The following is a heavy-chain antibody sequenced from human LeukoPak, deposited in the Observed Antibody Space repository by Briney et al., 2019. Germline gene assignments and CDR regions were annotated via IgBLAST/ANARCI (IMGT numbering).Heavy chain of an antibody. CDR1: GFIFSTYA. D-gene: IGHD1-14*01. Sequence: GGSLRLSCTASGFIFSTYAMSWVRQVPGKGLEWVSTISDNGDATYYADSVKGRFTISRDNSKSTLYLQMNSLRAEETAVYSCAKDIRGNTGLGSVDVWGKGTTVTVSS. CDR3: AKDIRGNTGLGSVDV. J-gene: IGHJ6*04. V-gene: IGHV3-23*01. CDR2: ISDNGDAT.